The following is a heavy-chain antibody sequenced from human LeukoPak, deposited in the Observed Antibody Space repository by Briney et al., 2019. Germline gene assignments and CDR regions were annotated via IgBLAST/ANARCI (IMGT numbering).Heavy chain of an antibody. Sequence: SETLSLTCAVYGGSFSGYYWSWIRQPPGKGLEWIGEINHSGSTNYNPSLKSRVTISVDTSKNQFSLKLSSVTAADTAVYYCARGPRSSWYGVLQHWGQGTLVTVSS. D-gene: IGHD6-13*01. CDR1: GGSFSGYY. CDR2: INHSGST. V-gene: IGHV4-34*01. J-gene: IGHJ1*01. CDR3: ARGPRSSWYGVLQH.